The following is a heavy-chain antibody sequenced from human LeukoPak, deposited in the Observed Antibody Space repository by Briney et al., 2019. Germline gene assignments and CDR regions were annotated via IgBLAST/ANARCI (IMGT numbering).Heavy chain of an antibody. D-gene: IGHD5-24*01. J-gene: IGHJ3*02. CDR2: ISAYNGNT. Sequence: ASVKVSCKASGYTFTSYGISWVRQAPGQGLEWMGWISAYNGNTNYAQKLQGRVTMTTDTSTSTAYMELRSPRSDDTAVYYCAREQRWLQFGYGARYAFDIWGQGTMVTVSS. V-gene: IGHV1-18*01. CDR1: GYTFTSYG. CDR3: AREQRWLQFGYGARYAFDI.